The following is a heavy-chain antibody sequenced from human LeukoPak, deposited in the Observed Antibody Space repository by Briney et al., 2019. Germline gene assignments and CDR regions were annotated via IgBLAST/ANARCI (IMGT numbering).Heavy chain of an antibody. CDR3: ARDGTYTDYDPDFDI. Sequence: GGSLRLSCAASGFSFSSYWMSWVRQAPGKGLEWVANIKQDGSEKYYVDSVKGRFTISRDNAKNSLYLQMNSLRAEDTAVFYCARDGTYTDYDPDFDIWGQGTLVTVSS. CDR1: GFSFSSYW. J-gene: IGHJ4*02. V-gene: IGHV3-7*04. CDR2: IKQDGSEK. D-gene: IGHD5-12*01.